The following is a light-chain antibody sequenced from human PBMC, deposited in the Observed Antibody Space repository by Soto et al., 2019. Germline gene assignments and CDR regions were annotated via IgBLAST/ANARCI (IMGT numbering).Light chain of an antibody. Sequence: ETVMTQSPVALSVSPGEIATLSCRARQNVRKNLAWYHQKPGQAPRLLIYGASTRATGIPARFSGDGSGTEFTLTIDSLQSEDFVVYYCLQYDGWPLTFGQGTRLEIK. CDR3: LQYDGWPLT. CDR1: QNVRKN. CDR2: GAS. J-gene: IGKJ5*01. V-gene: IGKV3-15*01.